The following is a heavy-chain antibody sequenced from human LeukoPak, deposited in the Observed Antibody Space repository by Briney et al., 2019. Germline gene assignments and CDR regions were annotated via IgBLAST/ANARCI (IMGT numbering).Heavy chain of an antibody. J-gene: IGHJ6*02. CDR3: AKARPAPEYQLPPVGMDV. CDR2: ISYDGSNK. Sequence: GRSLRLSCAASGFTFSSYGMHWVRQAPGKGLEWVAVISYDGSNKYYADSVKGRFTISRDNSKNTLYLQMNSLRAEDTAVYYCAKARPAPEYQLPPVGMDVWGQGTTVTVSS. CDR1: GFTFSSYG. V-gene: IGHV3-30*18. D-gene: IGHD2-2*01.